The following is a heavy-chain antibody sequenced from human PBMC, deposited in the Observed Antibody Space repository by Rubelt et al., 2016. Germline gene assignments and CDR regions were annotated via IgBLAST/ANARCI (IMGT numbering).Heavy chain of an antibody. V-gene: IGHV1-18*01. Sequence: QVQLVQSGPEVRKPGASVKVSCKASGYTFSNYGFTWVRQAPGQGLQWMGRISAYNANTKYAEKFQGRLTLTTDTSTSTAYMELGSLTSDDTAFYYCARLAAASATGNFDYWGQGTLVTVSS. D-gene: IGHD6-13*01. CDR3: ARLAAASATGNFDY. CDR2: ISAYNANT. J-gene: IGHJ4*02. CDR1: GYTFSNYG.